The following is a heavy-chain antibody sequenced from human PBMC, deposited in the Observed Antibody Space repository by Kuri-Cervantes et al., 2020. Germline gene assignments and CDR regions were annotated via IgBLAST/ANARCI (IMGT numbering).Heavy chain of an antibody. CDR3: ARVYDSSGYLGQFDY. CDR2: IYYSGST. V-gene: IGHV4-61*08. D-gene: IGHD3-22*01. J-gene: IGHJ4*02. Sequence: GSLRLSCTVSGGSISSGDYYWSWIRQPPGKGLEWIGYIYYSGSTNYNPSLKSRVTISVDTSKNQFSLKLSSVTAADTAVYYCARVYDSSGYLGQFDYWGQGTLVTVSS. CDR1: GGSISSGDYY.